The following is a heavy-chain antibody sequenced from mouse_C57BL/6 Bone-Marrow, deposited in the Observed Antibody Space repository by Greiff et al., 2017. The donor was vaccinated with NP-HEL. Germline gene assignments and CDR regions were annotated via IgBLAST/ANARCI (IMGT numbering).Heavy chain of an antibody. CDR3: ARSPYYCGSEFDY. CDR2: IFPGSGST. D-gene: IGHD1-1*01. J-gene: IGHJ2*01. CDR1: GYTFTDYY. Sequence: QVHVKQSGPELVKPGASVKISCKASGYTFTDYYINWVKQRPGQGLEWIGWIFPGSGSTYYNEKFKGKATLTVDKSSSTAYMLLSSLTSEDSAVYFCARSPYYCGSEFDYWGQGTTLTVSS. V-gene: IGHV1-75*01.